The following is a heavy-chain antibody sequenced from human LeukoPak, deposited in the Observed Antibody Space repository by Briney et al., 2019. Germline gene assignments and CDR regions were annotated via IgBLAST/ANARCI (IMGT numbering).Heavy chain of an antibody. CDR2: ISYDGSNK. J-gene: IGHJ6*02. CDR1: GFTFSSYA. Sequence: GGSLRLSCAASGFTFSSYAMHWVRQAPGKGLEWVAVISYDGSNKYYADSVKGRFTISRDNSKNTLYLQMNSLRAEDTAVYYCAKAPTRFKGTYYYYYGMDVWGQGTTVTVSS. V-gene: IGHV3-30-3*01. CDR3: AKAPTRFKGTYYYYYGMDV. D-gene: IGHD3-10*01.